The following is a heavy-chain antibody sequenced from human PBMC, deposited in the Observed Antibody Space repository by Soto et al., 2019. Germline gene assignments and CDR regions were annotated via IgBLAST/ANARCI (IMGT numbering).Heavy chain of an antibody. CDR2: INPNSGNT. J-gene: IGHJ4*02. CDR1: GYTFTSYD. D-gene: IGHD6-19*01. V-gene: IGHV1-8*01. Sequence: ASVKVSCKASGYTFTSYDINWVRQATGQGLEWMGWINPNSGNTGYAQKFQGRVTMTRNTSMSTVYMEVSSLRSEDTAVYYCARGSSSGWRYYFDYWGQGTLVTVSS. CDR3: ARGSSSGWRYYFDY.